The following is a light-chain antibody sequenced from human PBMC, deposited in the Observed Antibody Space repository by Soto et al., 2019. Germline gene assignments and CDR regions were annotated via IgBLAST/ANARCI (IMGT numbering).Light chain of an antibody. V-gene: IGLV2-18*02. CDR3: CSYAGSYTWV. CDR1: SSDVGSYNR. CDR2: EVS. Sequence: QSALTQPPSVSGSPGQSVTISCTGTSSDVGSYNRVSWYQQSPGTAPKLMIYEVSNRPSGVSDRFSGSKSGNTASLTISGLQAEDEADYYCCSYAGSYTWVFGGGTKLTVL. J-gene: IGLJ3*02.